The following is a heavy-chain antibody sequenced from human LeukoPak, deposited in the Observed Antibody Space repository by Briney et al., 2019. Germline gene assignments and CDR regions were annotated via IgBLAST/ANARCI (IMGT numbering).Heavy chain of an antibody. V-gene: IGHV1-8*01. CDR3: ASSARGFGSPAGYYYYMDV. J-gene: IGHJ6*03. Sequence: ASVKVSCKASGYTFTSYDINWVRQATGQGLEWMGWMNPNSGNTGYAQKFQGRVTMTRNTSISTAYMELSSLRSEDTAVYYCASSARGFGSPAGYYYYMDVWGKGTTVTVSS. CDR1: GYTFTSYD. CDR2: MNPNSGNT. D-gene: IGHD3-3*01.